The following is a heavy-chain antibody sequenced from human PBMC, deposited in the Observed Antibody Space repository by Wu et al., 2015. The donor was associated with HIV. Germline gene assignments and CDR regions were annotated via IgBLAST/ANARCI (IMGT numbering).Heavy chain of an antibody. D-gene: IGHD5-12*01. CDR3: ARNTDSVATSLYSLGV. CDR1: GGTFSSRA. Sequence: QVQLVQSGAEVKKPGSSVKVSCKASGGTFSSRAISWVRQAPGQGLDWMGRIIPIFDRIHYKEKFQGRVTFTTDELKTTAYMELRSLRYEDTGVYYCARNTDSVATSLYSLGVWGQGTTVTVSS. CDR2: IIPIFDRI. J-gene: IGHJ6*02. V-gene: IGHV1-69*05.